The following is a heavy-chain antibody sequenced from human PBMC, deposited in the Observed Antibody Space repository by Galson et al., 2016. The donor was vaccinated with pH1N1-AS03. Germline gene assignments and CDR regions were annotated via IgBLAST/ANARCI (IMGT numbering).Heavy chain of an antibody. D-gene: IGHD3-10*01. J-gene: IGHJ3*02. CDR3: PRIRVRDSDSAFDI. CDR1: GYTFTTYG. CDR2: INPYNGNT. V-gene: IGHV1-18*04. Sequence: EVKKPGASVKVSCKASGYTFTTYGLTWVRQAPGQGLEWMAWINPYNGNTNYAQRFQGRLTMTTDTSTSTAYMELRSLRSDDTAVYYCPRIRVRDSDSAFDIWGQGTMVTVYS.